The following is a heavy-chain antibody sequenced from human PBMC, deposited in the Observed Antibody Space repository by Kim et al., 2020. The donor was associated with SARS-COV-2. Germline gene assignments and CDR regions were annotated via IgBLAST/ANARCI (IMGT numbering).Heavy chain of an antibody. CDR2: ISGSGANT. J-gene: IGHJ1*01. D-gene: IGHD6-13*01. V-gene: IGHV3-23*01. CDR3: AKPGTSSWYEGEYFHR. CDR1: GFTFSSYA. Sequence: GGPLRLSCAASGFTFSSYAMSWVRQAPGKGLEWVSAISGSGANTYYADSVKGRFTVSRDNSKNTLYLQMNSLRAEDSAIYYCAKPGTSSWYEGEYFHRWGQGTLVTVSS.